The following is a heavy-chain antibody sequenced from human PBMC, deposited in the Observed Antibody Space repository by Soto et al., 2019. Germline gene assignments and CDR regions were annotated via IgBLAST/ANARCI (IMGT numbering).Heavy chain of an antibody. CDR1: GDSVSSNSAA. CDR2: TYYRSKWYN. D-gene: IGHD6-19*01. V-gene: IGHV6-1*01. CDR3: ARGTIGVAVAGTYYFDY. Sequence: SQTLSLTCAISGDSVSSNSAAWNWIRQSPSRGLEWPGRTYYRSKWYNDYAVSVKSRITINPDTSKNQFSLQLNSVTPEDTAVYYCARGTIGVAVAGTYYFDYWGQGTLVTVSS. J-gene: IGHJ4*02.